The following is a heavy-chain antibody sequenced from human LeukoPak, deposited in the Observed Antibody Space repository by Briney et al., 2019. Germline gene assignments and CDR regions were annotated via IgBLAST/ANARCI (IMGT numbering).Heavy chain of an antibody. D-gene: IGHD1-26*01. CDR3: ARSVGATPPDY. CDR1: GYTFTSYG. J-gene: IGHJ4*02. CDR2: ISAYNGNT. Sequence: GASVKVSCKASGYTFTSYGISWVRQAPGQGLEWMGWISAYNGNTNYAQKLQGRVTMTTDTSTSTAYVELRSLRSDDTAVYYCARSVGATPPDYWGQGTLVTVSS. V-gene: IGHV1-18*01.